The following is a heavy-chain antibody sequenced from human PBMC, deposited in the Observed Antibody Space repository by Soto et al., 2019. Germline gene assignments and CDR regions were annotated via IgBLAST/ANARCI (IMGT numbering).Heavy chain of an antibody. D-gene: IGHD2-2*01. Sequence: SLVKVYCKGSGDMFNTYTITWLRKTNGRGLEWVGGIIPRSAKSNYAQKFEGRVTITADESTSTAYMELSSLRSDDTAVYYCAREGLVLVPTTVNSDNYYYAMDVWGQGTTVSVSS. CDR1: GDMFNTYT. CDR3: AREGLVLVPTTVNSDNYYYAMDV. V-gene: IGHV1-69*01. J-gene: IGHJ6*02. CDR2: IIPRSAKS.